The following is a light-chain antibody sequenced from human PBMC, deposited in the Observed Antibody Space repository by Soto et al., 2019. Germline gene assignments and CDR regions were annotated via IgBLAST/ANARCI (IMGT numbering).Light chain of an antibody. J-gene: IGKJ4*01. V-gene: IGKV3-20*01. CDR2: GAS. CDR3: QQYDSSPLT. CDR1: QSVTSSN. Sequence: EIVLTQSPGTLSLSPGDRVTISCRASQSVTSSNLAWYQQKPGQAPSLLISGASTRATGIPDRFIGSGSGTDFTLTISRLEPEDFAVYYCQQYDSSPLTFGGGTKVEI.